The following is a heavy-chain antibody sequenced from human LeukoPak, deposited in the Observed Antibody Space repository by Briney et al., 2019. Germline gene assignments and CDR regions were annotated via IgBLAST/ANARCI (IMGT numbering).Heavy chain of an antibody. J-gene: IGHJ3*02. V-gene: IGHV3-23*01. CDR2: ISGSGAST. D-gene: IGHD6-13*01. CDR3: AKEGSSWYFAFDI. Sequence: PGGSLRLSCAASGFTFNNAWMSWVRQAPGKGLDWVSGISGSGASTYYADSVKGRFTISRDNSKNTLYLQMNSLRAEDTAVYYCAKEGSSWYFAFDIWGQGTMVTVSS. CDR1: GFTFNNAW.